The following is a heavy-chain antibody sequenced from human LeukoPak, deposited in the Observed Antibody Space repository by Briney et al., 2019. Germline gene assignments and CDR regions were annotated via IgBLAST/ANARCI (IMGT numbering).Heavy chain of an antibody. V-gene: IGHV3-33*01. Sequence: GRSLRLSCAASGFTFSSYGMHWVRQAPGKGLEWVAVIWYDGSNKYYADSVKGRFTISRDNSKNTLYLQMNSLRAEDTAVYYCARDPGFASSTSCWDWFDPWGQGTLVTVSS. CDR2: IWYDGSNK. CDR1: GFTFSSYG. D-gene: IGHD2-2*01. CDR3: ARDPGFASSTSCWDWFDP. J-gene: IGHJ5*02.